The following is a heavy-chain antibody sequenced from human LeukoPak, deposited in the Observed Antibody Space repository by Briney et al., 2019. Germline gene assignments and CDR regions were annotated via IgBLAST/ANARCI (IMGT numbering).Heavy chain of an antibody. CDR2: INPNSGGT. J-gene: IGHJ5*02. Sequence: ASVKVSCKASGYTFTGYYMHWVRQAPGQGLEWMGWINPNSGGTNYAQKFQGRVTMTRDTSISTAYMELSRLRSDDTAVYYCARDAITTVTIVFDPWGQGTLVTVSS. V-gene: IGHV1-2*02. CDR1: GYTFTGYY. D-gene: IGHD4-11*01. CDR3: ARDAITTVTIVFDP.